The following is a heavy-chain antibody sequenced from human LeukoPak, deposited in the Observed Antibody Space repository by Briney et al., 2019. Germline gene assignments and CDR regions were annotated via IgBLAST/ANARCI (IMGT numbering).Heavy chain of an antibody. CDR1: GGSISSYY. J-gene: IGHJ5*02. Sequence: KPSEILSLTCTVSGGSISSYYWSWIRQPPGKGLEWIGYIYYSGSTNYNPSLKSRVTISVDTSKNQFSLKLSSVAAADTAVYYCARSHGSGSLSGYNWFDPWGQGTLVTVSS. CDR2: IYYSGST. CDR3: ARSHGSGSLSGYNWFDP. D-gene: IGHD3-10*01. V-gene: IGHV4-59*01.